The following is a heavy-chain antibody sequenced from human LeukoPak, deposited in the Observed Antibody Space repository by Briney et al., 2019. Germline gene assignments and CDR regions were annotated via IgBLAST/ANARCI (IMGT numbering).Heavy chain of an antibody. CDR2: IYYSGST. CDR1: GGSISSSY. D-gene: IGHD5-12*01. J-gene: IGHJ3*02. V-gene: IGHV4-59*12. Sequence: SETLSLTCTVSGGSISSSYWSWIRQPPGKGLEWIGYIYYSGSTNYNPSLKSRVTISVDTSKNQFSLKLSSVTAADTAVYYCARDSPLGGYSGYRYGGNSWAFDIWGQGTMVTVSS. CDR3: ARDSPLGGYSGYRYGGNSWAFDI.